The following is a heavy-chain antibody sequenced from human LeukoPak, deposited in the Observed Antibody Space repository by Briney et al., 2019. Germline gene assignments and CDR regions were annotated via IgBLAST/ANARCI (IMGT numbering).Heavy chain of an antibody. J-gene: IGHJ4*02. CDR1: GFTFSDYN. Sequence: PGGSLRLSCAASGFTFSDYNMNWVRQSPEKGLEWVSSITSGTTYIYYADSVRGRFTLSRDNAKNSLFLQMNSLRAEDTAVYYCARSMYHYDSAGTDYWGQGTLVTVSS. D-gene: IGHD3-22*01. V-gene: IGHV3-21*04. CDR3: ARSMYHYDSAGTDY. CDR2: ITSGTTYI.